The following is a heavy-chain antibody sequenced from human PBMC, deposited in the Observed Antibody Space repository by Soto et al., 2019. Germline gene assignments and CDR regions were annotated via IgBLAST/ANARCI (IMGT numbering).Heavy chain of an antibody. Sequence: GVSLRLSCAASGFGLSSYAVSWVRQAPGKGLEWVSVISGSGGATYYADSVKGRFTISRDNSKNTLYLQMNSVRAEDTAVYYCAKGSHCTNGICYNYWGQGTLVTVSS. CDR1: GFGLSSYA. D-gene: IGHD2-8*01. CDR3: AKGSHCTNGICYNY. J-gene: IGHJ4*02. V-gene: IGHV3-23*01. CDR2: ISGSGGAT.